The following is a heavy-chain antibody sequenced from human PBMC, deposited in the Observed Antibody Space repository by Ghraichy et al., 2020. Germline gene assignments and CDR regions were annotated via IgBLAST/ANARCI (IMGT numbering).Heavy chain of an antibody. CDR2: ISSSGVRT. J-gene: IGHJ3*02. Sequence: GGSLRLSCAASGLTFSGYAMNWVRQAPGKGPEWVSGISSSGVRTYYADSVKGRFTISRDNSKNTVYLQMNSLRADDTAVYFCGKDPNGDFVGGFDIWGQGTMVTVSS. D-gene: IGHD4-17*01. CDR3: GKDPNGDFVGGFDI. V-gene: IGHV3-23*01. CDR1: GLTFSGYA.